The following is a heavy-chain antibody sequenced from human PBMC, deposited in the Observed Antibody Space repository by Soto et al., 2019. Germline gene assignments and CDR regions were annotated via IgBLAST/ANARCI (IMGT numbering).Heavy chain of an antibody. CDR3: ARDLEGSGNSYSGDY. Sequence: QVHLQESGPGLVKPSGTLSLTCVVSGGSISSRDWWSWVRQSPGKGLEWIGEIYQSGTTNYNPSLKSRGTISIDRTKNQFPLKLAPVPPADTAIYSCARDLEGSGNSYSGDYWGRGTLVTVSS. J-gene: IGHJ4*02. CDR1: GGSISSRDW. D-gene: IGHD3-10*01. V-gene: IGHV4-4*02. CDR2: IYQSGTT.